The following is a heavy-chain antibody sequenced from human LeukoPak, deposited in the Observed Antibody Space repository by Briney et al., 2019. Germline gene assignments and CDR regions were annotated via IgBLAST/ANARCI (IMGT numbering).Heavy chain of an antibody. CDR1: GGSISSYY. CDR2: IYYSGST. D-gene: IGHD4-17*01. CDR3: ASDGDYRAFDI. V-gene: IGHV4-59*08. Sequence: PETLSLTCTVSGGSISSYYWSWIRQPPGKGLEWIGYIYYSGSTNYNPSLKSRVTISVDTSKNQFSLKLSSVTAADTAVYYCASDGDYRAFDIWGQGTMVTVSS. J-gene: IGHJ3*02.